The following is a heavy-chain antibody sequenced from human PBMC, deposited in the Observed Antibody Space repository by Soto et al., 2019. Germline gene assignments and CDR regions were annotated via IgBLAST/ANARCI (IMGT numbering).Heavy chain of an antibody. CDR1: GGSISSTSYY. CDR2: ISGSGGST. D-gene: IGHD4-17*01. V-gene: IGHV3-23*01. CDR3: AKDRGLRYFDY. J-gene: IGHJ4*02. Sequence: PSETLSLTCTVSGGSISSTSYYWGWIRQAPGKGLEWVSAISGSGGSTYYADSVKGRFTISRDNSKNTLYLQMNSLRAEDTAVYYCAKDRGLRYFDYWGQGTLVTVSS.